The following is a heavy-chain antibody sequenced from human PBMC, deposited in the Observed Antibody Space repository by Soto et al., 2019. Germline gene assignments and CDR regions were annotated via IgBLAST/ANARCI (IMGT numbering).Heavy chain of an antibody. V-gene: IGHV3-33*01. Sequence: GGSLRLSCAASGFTFSSYGMHWVRQAPGKGLEWVAVIWYDGSNKYYADSVKGRFTISRDNSKNTLYLQMNSLRAEDTAVYYCARDIRYFVLYYYYYYGMDVWGQGTTVTVYS. D-gene: IGHD3-9*01. CDR1: GFTFSSYG. CDR3: ARDIRYFVLYYYYYYGMDV. J-gene: IGHJ6*02. CDR2: IWYDGSNK.